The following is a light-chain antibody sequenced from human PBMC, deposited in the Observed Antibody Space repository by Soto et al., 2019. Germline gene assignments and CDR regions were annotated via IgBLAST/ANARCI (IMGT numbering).Light chain of an antibody. Sequence: DIVMTQSPDSLAVSLGERATINCKSSQSVFYSSNAHNYLAWYQQKPGQPPKLLIYWASTRESGVPDRFSGSGSGTDFTRTSSSLQAEDVAVYYCQQYYGTPLSFGGGTKVEIK. V-gene: IGKV4-1*01. CDR1: QSVFYSSNAHNY. J-gene: IGKJ4*01. CDR2: WAS. CDR3: QQYYGTPLS.